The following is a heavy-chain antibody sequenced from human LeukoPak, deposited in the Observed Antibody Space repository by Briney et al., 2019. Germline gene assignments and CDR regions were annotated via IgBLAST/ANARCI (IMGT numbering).Heavy chain of an antibody. CDR1: GFTFSNHW. CDR3: ARSNFWSFDY. CDR2: IKPDGSEK. D-gene: IGHD1-1*01. V-gene: IGHV3-7*04. J-gene: IGHJ4*02. Sequence: GGSLRLSCADSGFTFSNHWMSWVRQAPGEGLEWVAIIKPDGSEKSYVDSVKGRFTISRDNAKNSLYLQMNSLRAEDTAVYYCARSNFWSFDYWGQGTLVTVSS.